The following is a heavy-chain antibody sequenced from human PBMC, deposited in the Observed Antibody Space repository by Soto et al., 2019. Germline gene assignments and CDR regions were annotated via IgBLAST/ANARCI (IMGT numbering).Heavy chain of an antibody. CDR2: ISGYNGDT. V-gene: IGHV1-18*04. Sequence: VKVSCKASGYPFTRYSIRWVRQAPGQGLEWMGWISGYNGDTEYSKNFQGRLTMTIDTSTTTASMELRSLRSDDTAVYYCARASLTIFGAPYGMDVWGQGTSVTVSS. CDR1: GYPFTRYS. CDR3: ARASLTIFGAPYGMDV. J-gene: IGHJ6*02. D-gene: IGHD3-3*01.